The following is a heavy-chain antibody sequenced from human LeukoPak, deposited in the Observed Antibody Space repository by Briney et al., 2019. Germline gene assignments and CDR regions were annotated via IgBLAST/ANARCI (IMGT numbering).Heavy chain of an antibody. CDR3: ARGDLGAAGSRYYYMDV. CDR1: GGTFSSYA. J-gene: IGHJ6*03. D-gene: IGHD6-13*01. CDR2: IIPIFGTA. V-gene: IGHV1-69*13. Sequence: SVKVSCKASGGTFSSYAISWVRQAPGQGLEWMGGIIPIFGTANYAQKFQGRVTITADESTSTAYMELSSLRSEDTAVYYCARGDLGAAGSRYYYMDVRGKGTTVTVSS.